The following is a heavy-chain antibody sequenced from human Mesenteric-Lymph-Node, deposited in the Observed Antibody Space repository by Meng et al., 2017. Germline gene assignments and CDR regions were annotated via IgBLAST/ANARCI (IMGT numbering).Heavy chain of an antibody. V-gene: IGHV1-2*02. CDR3: ASQSTYYYDSSGYTPHAFDI. CDR2: INPNSGGT. D-gene: IGHD3-22*01. Sequence: ASVKVSCKASGYTFTGYYMHWVRQAPGQGLEWMGWINPNSGGTNYAQKFQGRVTMTRDTSISTAYMELSRLRSDDTAVYYCASQSTYYYDSSGYTPHAFDIWGQGTMVTVSS. CDR1: GYTFTGYY. J-gene: IGHJ3*02.